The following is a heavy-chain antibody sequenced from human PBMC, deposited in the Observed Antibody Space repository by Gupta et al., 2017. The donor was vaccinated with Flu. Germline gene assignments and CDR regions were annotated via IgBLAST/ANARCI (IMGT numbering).Heavy chain of an antibody. CDR1: GGSISSSSYY. Sequence: QLQLQESGPELVKPSETLSLTCTVSGGSISSSSYYWGWIRQPPGKGLEWIGSIYYSGSTYYNPSLKSRVTISVDTSKKQFSLKLRSVTAADTAVYYCARAYYYDRFFDIGGQGTMVTVSS. V-gene: IGHV4-39*01. CDR2: IYYSGST. D-gene: IGHD3-22*01. J-gene: IGHJ3*02. CDR3: ARAYYYDRFFDI.